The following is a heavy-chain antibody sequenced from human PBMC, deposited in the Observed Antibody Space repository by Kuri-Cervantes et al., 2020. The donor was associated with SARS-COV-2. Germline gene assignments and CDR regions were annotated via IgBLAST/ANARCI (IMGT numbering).Heavy chain of an antibody. V-gene: IGHV3-21*01. CDR1: GFTFSSYS. J-gene: IGHJ4*02. CDR3: ARDGGDY. Sequence: GESLKISCAASGFTFSSYSMNWVRQAPGKGLEWVSSISSSSSYIYYADSVKGRFTISRDNSKNTLYLQMNSLRAEDTAVYYCARDGGDYWGQGTLVTVSS. D-gene: IGHD4-23*01. CDR2: ISSSSSYI.